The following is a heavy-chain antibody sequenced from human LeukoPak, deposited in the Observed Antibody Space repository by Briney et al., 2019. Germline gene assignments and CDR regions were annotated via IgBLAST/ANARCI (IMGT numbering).Heavy chain of an antibody. Sequence: GGSLRLSCAASGFTFSTYNMNWVRQAPGKGLEWVSAVGGTDGRTYYAAFVKGRFTIYRDNSKNTLYLQMNSLRAEDTAVYYCARGGLTAAAIDYWGQGTLVTVSS. CDR2: VGGTDGRT. V-gene: IGHV3-23*01. CDR3: ARGGLTAAAIDY. D-gene: IGHD2-2*01. J-gene: IGHJ4*02. CDR1: GFTFSTYN.